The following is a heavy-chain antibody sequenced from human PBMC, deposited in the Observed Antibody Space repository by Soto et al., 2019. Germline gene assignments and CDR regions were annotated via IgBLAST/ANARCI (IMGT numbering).Heavy chain of an antibody. CDR2: INPSGGST. CDR1: GYTFSSYY. CDR3: AKEDSSWYAWFDP. Sequence: GASVKVSCKASGYTFSSYYMRWVRQAPGQGLEWMGTINPSGGSTSYAQKFQGRVTMTRDTSTSTVYMYLSSLGSEDTAVYYCAKEDSSWYAWFDPWGQGTLVTVSS. V-gene: IGHV1-46*01. J-gene: IGHJ5*02. D-gene: IGHD6-13*01.